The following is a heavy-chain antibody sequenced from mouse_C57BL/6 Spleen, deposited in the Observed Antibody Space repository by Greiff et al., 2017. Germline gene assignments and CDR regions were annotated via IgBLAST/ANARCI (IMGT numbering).Heavy chain of an antibody. CDR3: AGGGGTVAMDY. V-gene: IGHV1-81*01. CDR1: GYTFTSYG. Sequence: VKLMESGAELARPGASVKLSCKASGYTFTSYGISWVKQRTGQGLEWIGEIYPRSGNTYYNEKFKGKATLTADKSSSTAYMELRSLTSEDSAVYFCAGGGGTVAMDYWGQGTSVTVSS. D-gene: IGHD1-1*01. CDR2: IYPRSGNT. J-gene: IGHJ4*01.